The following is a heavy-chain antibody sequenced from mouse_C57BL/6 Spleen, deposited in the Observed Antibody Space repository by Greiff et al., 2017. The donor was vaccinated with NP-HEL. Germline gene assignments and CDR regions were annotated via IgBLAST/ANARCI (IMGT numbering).Heavy chain of an antibody. CDR2: INPNYGTT. V-gene: IGHV1-39*01. CDR3: ARFDGFQYYYAMDY. J-gene: IGHJ4*01. Sequence: EVQLQQSGPELVKPGASVKISCKASGYSFTDYNMNWVKQSNGTSLEWIGVINPNYGTTSYNQKFKGKATLTVDQSSSTAYMQLNSLTSEDSAVYYCARFDGFQYYYAMDYWGQGTSVTVSS. D-gene: IGHD2-3*01. CDR1: GYSFTDYN.